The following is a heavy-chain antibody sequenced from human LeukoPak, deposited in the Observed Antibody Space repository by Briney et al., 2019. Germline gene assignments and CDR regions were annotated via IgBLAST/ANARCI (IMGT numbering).Heavy chain of an antibody. CDR3: ASGPWELDY. CDR2: INSDGSNT. J-gene: IGHJ4*02. D-gene: IGHD1-26*01. V-gene: IGHV3-74*01. Sequence: GGSLRLSCAASGFTFSNFWMYWVRQAPGKGLVWVSRINSDGSNTNYADSVKGRFTFARDNAKNTLFLQMNSLRAEDTAVYYCASGPWELDYWGQGTLVTVSS. CDR1: GFTFSNFW.